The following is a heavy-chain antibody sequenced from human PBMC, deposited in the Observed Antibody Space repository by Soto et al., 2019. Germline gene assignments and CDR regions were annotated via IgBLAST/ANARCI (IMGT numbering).Heavy chain of an antibody. V-gene: IGHV3-11*01. J-gene: IGHJ5*02. CDR1: GIVFSDY. D-gene: IGHD3-16*01. CDR3: ARLPFPWGWFDP. CDR2: ISGSGRTI. Sequence: QVQLVESGGGLVKPGGSLRLSCAASGIVFSDYMSWVRQAPGKGLEWLSYISGSGRTIYSADSVKGRFTISRDNATNSMYLQMKNVRTEETAVYDSARLPFPWGWFDPWGQGTLVTVSS.